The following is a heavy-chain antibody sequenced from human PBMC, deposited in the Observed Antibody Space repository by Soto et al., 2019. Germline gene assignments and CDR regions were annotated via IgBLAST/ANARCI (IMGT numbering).Heavy chain of an antibody. D-gene: IGHD2-21*02. CDR2: INGRGGGT. CDR1: GFTFTDYA. J-gene: IGHJ4*02. Sequence: EVQLLASGGGLVQPGGSLRLSCAASGFTFTDYALTWVRQTPRKGLEWVSSINGRGGGTYYADSVKGRFTISRDNSKNLLFLQINSLGVEDAAIYYCTKNPRPICGVDCYAEYWGQGTLVTVSP. CDR3: TKNPRPICGVDCYAEY. V-gene: IGHV3-23*01.